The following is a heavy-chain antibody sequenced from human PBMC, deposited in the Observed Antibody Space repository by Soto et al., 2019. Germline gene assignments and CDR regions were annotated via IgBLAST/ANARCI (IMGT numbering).Heavy chain of an antibody. V-gene: IGHV4-38-2*02. CDR1: GYSISSGYY. CDR2: IYHSGST. Sequence: QVQLQESSPGLVKPSETLSLTCAVSGYSISSGYYWGWIRQPPGKGLEWIGSIYHSGSTYYNPSLKSRVTISVDTSKNQFSLKLSSVTAADTAVYYCAREGGEEWELMGDYWGQGTLVTVSS. D-gene: IGHD1-26*01. CDR3: AREGGEEWELMGDY. J-gene: IGHJ4*02.